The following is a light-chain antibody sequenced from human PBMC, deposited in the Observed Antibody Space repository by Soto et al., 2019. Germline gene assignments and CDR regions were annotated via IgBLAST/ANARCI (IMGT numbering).Light chain of an antibody. CDR2: DVS. J-gene: IGLJ1*01. V-gene: IGLV2-14*03. CDR1: SSDVGAYNS. CDR3: SSSTTSTTRV. Sequence: QSALTQPASVSGSPGQSITLSCTGTSSDVGAYNSVSWYQQQPGKAPKLIIYDVSTRPSGVSNHFSGSKSGNTASLTISGLQAEDEADYYCSSSTTSTTRVFGTGTKLTVL.